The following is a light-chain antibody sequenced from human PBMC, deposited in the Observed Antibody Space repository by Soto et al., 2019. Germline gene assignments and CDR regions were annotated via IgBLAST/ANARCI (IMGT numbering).Light chain of an antibody. Sequence: QSALIQPASVSGSPGQSITISCTGTGSDVGGYNSVSWYQQHPGKAPKLVIYDVKNRPSGVSNRFSGSKSGNTASLTISGLQAEDEADYYSCSWTISSTYVFGTGTKLTVL. CDR3: CSWTISSTYV. V-gene: IGLV2-14*01. CDR2: DVK. CDR1: GSDVGGYNS. J-gene: IGLJ1*01.